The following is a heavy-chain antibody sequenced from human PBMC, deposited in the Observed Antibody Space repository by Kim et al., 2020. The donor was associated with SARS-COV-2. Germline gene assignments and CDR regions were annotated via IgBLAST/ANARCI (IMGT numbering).Heavy chain of an antibody. CDR1: GGTFSSYA. Sequence: SVKVSCKASGGTFSSYAISWVRQAPGQGLEWMGRIIPILGIANYAQRFQGRVTITADKSTSTAYMELSSLRSEDTAVYYCARCPGRRRYFDWFRSIKDWYFDLWGRGTLVTVSS. J-gene: IGHJ2*01. D-gene: IGHD3-9*01. CDR2: IIPILGIA. V-gene: IGHV1-69*04. CDR3: ARCPGRRRYFDWFRSIKDWYFDL.